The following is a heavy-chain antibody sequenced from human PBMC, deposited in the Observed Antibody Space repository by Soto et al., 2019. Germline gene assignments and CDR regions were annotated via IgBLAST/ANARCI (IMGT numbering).Heavy chain of an antibody. CDR3: ARDPYYYDSGDKGWFDP. V-gene: IGHV4-4*02. Sequence: QVQLQEAGPGLVKPSGTLSLSCAVSGGSLSSTHWWSWVRQTPRKGLEWIGEIYHTGSTNYNPSLQSRVTISVDKSKNLFSLILSSVIAADTAVYYCARDPYYYDSGDKGWFDPCGRGTLVTVSS. CDR2: IYHTGST. J-gene: IGHJ5*02. D-gene: IGHD3-10*01. CDR1: GGSLSSTHW.